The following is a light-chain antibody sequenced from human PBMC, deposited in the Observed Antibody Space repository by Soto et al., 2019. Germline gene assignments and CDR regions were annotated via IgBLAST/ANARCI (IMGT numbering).Light chain of an antibody. CDR1: SRDVGGYNY. J-gene: IGLJ1*01. V-gene: IGLV2-14*03. Sequence: QYALTQPASVSGSPGQSITISCTGTSRDVGGYNYVSWYQQHPGKAPKLLIYEVTYRPSGVSNRFSGSKSVNTASLTISGHQAELVSVYFCGSYTSSNTLVFGTVHKLTVL. CDR2: EVT. CDR3: GSYTSSNTLV.